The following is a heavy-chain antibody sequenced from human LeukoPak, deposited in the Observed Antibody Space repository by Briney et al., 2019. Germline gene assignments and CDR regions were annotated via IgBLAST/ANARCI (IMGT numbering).Heavy chain of an antibody. J-gene: IGHJ4*02. CDR1: GFTFSSYW. V-gene: IGHV3-74*01. D-gene: IGHD6-13*01. CDR2: TWTDGIST. Sequence: GGSLRLSCAASGFTFSSYWMHWIRQAPGKGLVWVSCTWTDGISTSYADSVKGRFTISRDNAKNSLYLQMNSLRAEDTAVYYCASRAGYTGSWSAFDYWGQGTLVTVSS. CDR3: ASRAGYTGSWSAFDY.